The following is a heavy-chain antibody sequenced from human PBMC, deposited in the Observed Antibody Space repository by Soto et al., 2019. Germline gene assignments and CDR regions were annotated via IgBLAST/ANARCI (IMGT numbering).Heavy chain of an antibody. D-gene: IGHD3-10*01. V-gene: IGHV4-30-4*01. Sequence: QVQLQESGPGLVKPSQTLSLTCTVSGGSISSGDYYWSWIRQPPGKGLEWIGYIYYSGSTYYNPSLKSRVTISVDTSKNQFSLKLSSVTAVDTAVYYCARDVLYGSGSYPDDYWGQGTLVTVSS. CDR3: ARDVLYGSGSYPDDY. CDR2: IYYSGST. J-gene: IGHJ4*02. CDR1: GGSISSGDYY.